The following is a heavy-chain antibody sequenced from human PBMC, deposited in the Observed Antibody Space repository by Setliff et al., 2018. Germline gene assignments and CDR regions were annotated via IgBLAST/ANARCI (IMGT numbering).Heavy chain of an antibody. D-gene: IGHD1-26*01. J-gene: IGHJ3*02. CDR1: GYPFTSNS. V-gene: IGHV1-3*01. CDR2: VNAGNGYT. CDR3: ARARGSGARAFDI. Sequence: ASVKVSCKASGYPFTSNSMHWVRQAPGQRLEWMGWVNAGNGYTKYSQKFQGRVTITRDTSATTACMELSSLRSEDSAVYYCARARGSGARAFDIWGQGTMVTVSS.